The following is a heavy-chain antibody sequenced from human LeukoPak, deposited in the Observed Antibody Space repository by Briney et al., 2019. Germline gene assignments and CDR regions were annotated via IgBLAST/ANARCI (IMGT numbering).Heavy chain of an antibody. CDR1: GYTFTSYG. V-gene: IGHV1-18*01. CDR3: ASGRATYYDFWSGYYPLDY. CDR2: ISAYNGNT. J-gene: IGHJ4*02. Sequence: AASVKVSCKASGYTFTSYGISWVRQAPGQGLEWMGWISAYNGNTNYAQKLQGRVTMTTDTSTSTAYMELRSLRSDGTAVYYCASGRATYYDFWSGYYPLDYWGQGTLVTVSS. D-gene: IGHD3-3*01.